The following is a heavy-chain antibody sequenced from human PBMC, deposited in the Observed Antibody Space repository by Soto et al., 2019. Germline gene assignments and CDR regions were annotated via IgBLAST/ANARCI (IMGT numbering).Heavy chain of an antibody. D-gene: IGHD4-17*01. CDR3: ARDRTDYGDSQAIFDY. J-gene: IGHJ4*02. CDR1: GGSISSYY. Sequence: SLTCTVSGGSISSYYWSWIRQPPGKGLEWIGYIYYSGSTNYNPSLKSRVTISVDTSKNQFSLKLSSVTAADTAVYYCARDRTDYGDSQAIFDYWGQGTLVTVSS. CDR2: IYYSGST. V-gene: IGHV4-59*01.